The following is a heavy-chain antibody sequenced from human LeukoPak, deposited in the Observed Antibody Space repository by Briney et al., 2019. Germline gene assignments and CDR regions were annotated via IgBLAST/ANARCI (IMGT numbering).Heavy chain of an antibody. CDR3: ARGVAWVHEFDY. CDR1: GFTISDNY. CDR2: VYSGGTT. V-gene: IGHV3-53*05. Sequence: GGSLRLSCAASGFTISDNYMSWVRQAPGKGLEWVSFVYSGGTTYYADSVKGRFTISRDNSKNTVDLQMNSLRPEDTAVYYCARGVAWVHEFDYWGQGTLVTVSS. J-gene: IGHJ4*02. D-gene: IGHD2-15*01.